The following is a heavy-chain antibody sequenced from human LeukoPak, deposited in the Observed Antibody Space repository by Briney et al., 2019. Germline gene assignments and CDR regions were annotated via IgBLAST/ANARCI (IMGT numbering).Heavy chain of an antibody. CDR2: MLPIFGTA. CDR3: ATDPNPYSSTSGYFDF. CDR1: GGNFRNYG. V-gene: IGHV1-69*01. J-gene: IGHJ4*02. D-gene: IGHD6-13*01. Sequence: SVKVSCKASGGNFRNYGFHWVRQAPGQGLEWMGGMLPIFGTANYAQKFQGRVTITADESSNTASLDLSSLTSEDTAVYYCATDPNPYSSTSGYFDFWGQGTLVTVSS.